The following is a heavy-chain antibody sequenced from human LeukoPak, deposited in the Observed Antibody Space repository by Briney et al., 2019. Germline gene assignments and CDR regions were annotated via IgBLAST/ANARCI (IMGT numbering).Heavy chain of an antibody. Sequence: PSETLSLTCAVSGASISGSGYYWGWIRQPPGKGLEWIGYIHYSGSTKYKSSLKSRVTISVDTSKNQFSLKLNSVTAADTAVYYCARGKEVITMLRGLKPGYYFDYWGQGTLVTVSS. J-gene: IGHJ4*02. CDR2: IHYSGST. CDR3: ARGKEVITMLRGLKPGYYFDY. V-gene: IGHV4-61*08. D-gene: IGHD3-10*01. CDR1: GASISGSGYY.